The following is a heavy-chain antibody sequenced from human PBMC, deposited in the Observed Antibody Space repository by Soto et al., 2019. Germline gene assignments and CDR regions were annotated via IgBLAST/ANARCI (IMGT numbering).Heavy chain of an antibody. J-gene: IGHJ5*02. CDR2: IDSSGEK. CDR1: GLSITDSEMG. Sequence: QVTLKESGPVLVKPTETLTLRCTVSGLSITDSEMGVSWIRQPPGQPLEWLAHIDSSGEKSYRTFLKSRLAISKDTYKSQIVLTMTNMDPADTATYYCARRHLAVAVSPWFDPWGQGIPVTVSS. CDR3: ARRHLAVAVSPWFDP. D-gene: IGHD6-19*01. V-gene: IGHV2-26*01.